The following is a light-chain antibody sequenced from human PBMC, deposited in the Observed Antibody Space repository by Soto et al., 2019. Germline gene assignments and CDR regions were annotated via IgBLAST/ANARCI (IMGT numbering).Light chain of an antibody. V-gene: IGKV1-39*01. J-gene: IGKJ1*01. Sequence: DIHMTQSPSSLSASIGNRFTLTCRASQSISFYLNWYQQKPGQARRLLIYAATTLQSGVPFRFSGGGSGTDLTLTVSSMKHEEFATYYCQQSYSIPHTFGQGTKVDIK. CDR2: AAT. CDR3: QQSYSIPHT. CDR1: QSISFY.